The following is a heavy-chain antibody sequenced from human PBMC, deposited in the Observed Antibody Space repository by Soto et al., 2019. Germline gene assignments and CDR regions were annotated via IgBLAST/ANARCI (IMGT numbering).Heavy chain of an antibody. Sequence: QVQLVQSGAEVKKPGSSVKVSCKASGGTFSSYAISWVRQAPGQGLEWMGGIIPIFGTANYAQKFQGRVTITADESTSPAYMELSSLRSEDTAVYYCARGLLGYCSGGSCYPFYFDYWGQGTLVTVSS. CDR3: ARGLLGYCSGGSCYPFYFDY. D-gene: IGHD2-15*01. CDR1: GGTFSSYA. J-gene: IGHJ4*02. CDR2: IIPIFGTA. V-gene: IGHV1-69*01.